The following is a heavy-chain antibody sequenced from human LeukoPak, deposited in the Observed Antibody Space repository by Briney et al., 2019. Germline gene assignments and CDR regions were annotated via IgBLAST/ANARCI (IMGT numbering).Heavy chain of an antibody. V-gene: IGHV5-51*01. CDR2: IYPGDSDT. CDR3: AGGGYSYPTTFDY. CDR1: GYSLTNYW. J-gene: IGHJ4*02. D-gene: IGHD5-18*01. Sequence: GESPKISCKGSGYSLTNYWIGWVRQMPREGLEWMGIIYPGDSDTRYSPSFQGQVTISADKSISTAYLQWSSLKASDTAMYYCAGGGYSYPTTFDYWGQGTLVTVSS.